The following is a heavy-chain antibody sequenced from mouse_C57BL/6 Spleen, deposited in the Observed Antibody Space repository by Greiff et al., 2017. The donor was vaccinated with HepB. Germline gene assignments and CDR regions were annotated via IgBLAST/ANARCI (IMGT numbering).Heavy chain of an antibody. CDR3: ARDAGMVRPNY. CDR1: GFTFSDFY. CDR2: SRNKANDYTT. J-gene: IGHJ2*01. Sequence: EVQLVESGGGLVQSGRSLRLSCATSGFTFSDFYMEWVRQAPGKGLEWIAASRNKANDYTTEYSASVKGRFIVSRDTSQSILYLQMNALRAEDTAIYYCARDAGMVRPNYWGQGTTLTVSS. V-gene: IGHV7-1*01. D-gene: IGHD2-3*01.